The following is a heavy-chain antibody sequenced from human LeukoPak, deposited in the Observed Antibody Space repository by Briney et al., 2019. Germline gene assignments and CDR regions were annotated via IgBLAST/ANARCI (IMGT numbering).Heavy chain of an antibody. D-gene: IGHD6-6*01. CDR3: ARGYSRSFYYSYMDV. J-gene: IGHJ6*03. V-gene: IGHV4-34*01. CDR2: INHSGST. Sequence: SETLSLTCAVYGGSFSGYYWSLIRQPPGKGLEWIGEINHSGSTNYNPSLKSRVTISVDTSKNQFSLKPSSVTAADTAVYYCARGYSRSFYYSYMDVWGKGTTVTVSS. CDR1: GGSFSGYY.